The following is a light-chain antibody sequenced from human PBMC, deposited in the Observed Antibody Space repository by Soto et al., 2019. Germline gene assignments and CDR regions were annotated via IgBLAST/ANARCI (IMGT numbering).Light chain of an antibody. CDR2: EVS. Sequence: QSALTQPASVSGSPGQSITISCTGTSSDVGGYNYVSWYQQHPGKAPKLMIYEVSNRPSGVSKRFSGSKSGNTASLTISGPQAEDEAEYYCSSYTSSSIDYVFGTGTKLTVL. CDR3: SSYTSSSIDYV. V-gene: IGLV2-14*01. CDR1: SSDVGGYNY. J-gene: IGLJ1*01.